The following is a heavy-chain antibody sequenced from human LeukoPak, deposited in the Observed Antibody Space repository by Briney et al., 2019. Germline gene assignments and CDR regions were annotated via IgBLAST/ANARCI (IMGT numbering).Heavy chain of an antibody. V-gene: IGHV4-30-4*08. Sequence: SETLSLTCTVSGGSISSGDYYWSWIRQPPGKGLEWIGYIYYSGSTYYNPSLKSRVTISVDTSKNQFSLKLSSVTAADTAVYYCARASNKVVRGVIITHAFDYWGQGTLVTVSS. CDR2: IYYSGST. D-gene: IGHD3-10*01. J-gene: IGHJ4*02. CDR1: GGSISSGDYY. CDR3: ARASNKVVRGVIITHAFDY.